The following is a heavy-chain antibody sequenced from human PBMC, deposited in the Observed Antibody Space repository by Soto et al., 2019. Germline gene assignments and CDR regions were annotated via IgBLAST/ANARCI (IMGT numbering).Heavy chain of an antibody. CDR1: GFTFSTYT. Sequence: GGSLRLSCAASGFTFSTYTMGWVRQAPGKGLEWVSDINPSGGRTYYADSVKGRFAISRDNSKNTLYLQMNSLRAEDTAVYYCAKALHASAYDYWGQGTLVTVSS. J-gene: IGHJ4*02. D-gene: IGHD6-25*01. V-gene: IGHV3-23*01. CDR3: AKALHASAYDY. CDR2: INPSGGRT.